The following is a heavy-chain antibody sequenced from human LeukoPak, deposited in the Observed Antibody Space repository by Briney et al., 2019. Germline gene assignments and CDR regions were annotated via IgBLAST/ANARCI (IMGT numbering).Heavy chain of an antibody. D-gene: IGHD3-10*01. CDR3: ARRDYGSGSRVYGMDV. CDR2: IISSGSTI. J-gene: IGHJ6*02. CDR1: EFGFDNFA. V-gene: IGHV3-48*03. Sequence: GGSLDLSCFASEFGFDNFAMNWVRQAPGKGREWVSYIISSGSTIYYADSVKGRFTISRDNAKNSLYLQMNSLRAEDTAVYHCARRDYGSGSRVYGMDVWGQGTTVTVSS.